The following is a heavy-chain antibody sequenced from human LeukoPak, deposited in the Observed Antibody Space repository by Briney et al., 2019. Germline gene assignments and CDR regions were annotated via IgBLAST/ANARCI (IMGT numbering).Heavy chain of an antibody. V-gene: IGHV3-74*01. J-gene: IGHJ3*02. CDR1: GYTFNNHW. Sequence: GGSLRLSCAASGYTFNNHWMHWVGQAPGKGLVGVSRINSDGSSTSYADSVKGRFTISRDNAKNTLYLQMNSLRVEDTAVYYCARAVAGGNRPFDIWGQGTMVTVSS. CDR2: INSDGSST. D-gene: IGHD6-19*01. CDR3: ARAVAGGNRPFDI.